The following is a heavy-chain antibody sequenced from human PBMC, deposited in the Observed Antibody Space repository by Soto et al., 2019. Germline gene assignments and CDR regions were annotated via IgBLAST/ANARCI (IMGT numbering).Heavy chain of an antibody. CDR3: AKDKPPDILTGYLSPIGAFDI. D-gene: IGHD3-9*01. J-gene: IGHJ3*02. Sequence: EVQLLESGGGLVQPGGSLRLSCAASGFTFSSYAMSWVRQAPGKGLEWVSAISGSGGSTYYADSVKGRFTISRDNSKNTLYLQMNSLRAEDTAVYYCAKDKPPDILTGYLSPIGAFDIWGQGTMVTVSS. V-gene: IGHV3-23*01. CDR1: GFTFSSYA. CDR2: ISGSGGST.